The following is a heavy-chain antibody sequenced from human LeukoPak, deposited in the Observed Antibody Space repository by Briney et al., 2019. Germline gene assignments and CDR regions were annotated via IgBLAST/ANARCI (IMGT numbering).Heavy chain of an antibody. Sequence: SETLSLTCTVSGGSISSYYWSWIRQPPGKGLEWIGYIYTSGSTNYNPSLKSRVTMSVDTSKNQFSLKLSSVTAADTAVYYCARDQYYYGSGSYYNSWGQGTLVTVSS. CDR1: GGSISSYY. D-gene: IGHD3-10*01. J-gene: IGHJ4*02. CDR3: ARDQYYYGSGSYYNS. CDR2: IYTSGST. V-gene: IGHV4-4*08.